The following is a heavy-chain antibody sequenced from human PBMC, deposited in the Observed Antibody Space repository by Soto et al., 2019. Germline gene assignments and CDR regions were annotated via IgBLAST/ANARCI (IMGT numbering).Heavy chain of an antibody. Sequence: PSLTLSLTCTVSGVSISSGDYYWRWIRQPPGKGLEWIGYIYYSGSTYYNPSLKSRVTISVDTSKNQFSLKLSSVTAADTAVYYCARDDPDRGIDYWGQGTLVTVSS. CDR3: ARDDPDRGIDY. CDR2: IYYSGST. V-gene: IGHV4-30-4*01. CDR1: GVSISSGDYY. D-gene: IGHD3-22*01. J-gene: IGHJ4*02.